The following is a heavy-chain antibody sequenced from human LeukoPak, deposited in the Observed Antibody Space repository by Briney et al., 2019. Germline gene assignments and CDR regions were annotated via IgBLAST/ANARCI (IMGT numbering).Heavy chain of an antibody. Sequence: GGSLRLSCAASGFTFSSYWMTWVRQAPGKGLEWVANIKQDGTEKYSVVSVKGRFTISRDNAKNSLYLQMNSVRAEDTAVYYCAKSTRSYQWSTFEFWGRGTTVTVSS. CDR3: AKSTRSYQWSTFEF. CDR2: IKQDGTEK. J-gene: IGHJ6*02. CDR1: GFTFSSYW. D-gene: IGHD1-26*01. V-gene: IGHV3-7*01.